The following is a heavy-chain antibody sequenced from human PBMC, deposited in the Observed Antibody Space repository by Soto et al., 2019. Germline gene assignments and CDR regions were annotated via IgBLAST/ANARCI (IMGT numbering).Heavy chain of an antibody. CDR1: GGTFSSYT. CDR2: IIPIFGTA. D-gene: IGHD5-12*01. V-gene: IGHV1-69*13. J-gene: IGHJ2*01. CDR3: ARGNHRWLQLWYFDL. Sequence: SVKVSCKASGGTFSSYTISWVRQAPGQGLEWMGGIIPIFGTANYAQKFQGRVTITADESTSTAYMELSSLRSEDTAVYYCARGNHRWLQLWYFDLWGRGTLVTISS.